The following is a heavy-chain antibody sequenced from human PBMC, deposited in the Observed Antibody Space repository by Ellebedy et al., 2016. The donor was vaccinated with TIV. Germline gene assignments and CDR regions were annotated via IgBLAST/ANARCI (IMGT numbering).Heavy chain of an antibody. Sequence: SETLSLXCTVSGGSISNYYWSWIRQPPGKGLEWIGYIFYSGTTNYNPSLKSLVTISVDTSKSQFSLKLSSVTAADTAVFYCARGPNRYYFNYWGQGTLVTVSS. CDR2: IFYSGTT. CDR3: ARGPNRYYFNY. V-gene: IGHV4-59*01. D-gene: IGHD2/OR15-2a*01. CDR1: GGSISNYY. J-gene: IGHJ4*02.